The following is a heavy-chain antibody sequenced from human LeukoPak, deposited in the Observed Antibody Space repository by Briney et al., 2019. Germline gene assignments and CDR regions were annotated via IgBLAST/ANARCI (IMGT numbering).Heavy chain of an antibody. V-gene: IGHV3-30*02. J-gene: IGHJ3*02. D-gene: IGHD6-19*01. CDR3: AKEKSSAWHDAFDI. CDR2: IRFDGTDK. Sequence: GGSLRLSCATSGFTFIYYGMHWFRRAPGKGLEWVAFIRFDGTDKYYTDSLKGRFTISRDNSKNTVYLQMNSLRAEDTAVYYCAKEKSSAWHDAFDIWGRGTVVTVSS. CDR1: GFTFIYYG.